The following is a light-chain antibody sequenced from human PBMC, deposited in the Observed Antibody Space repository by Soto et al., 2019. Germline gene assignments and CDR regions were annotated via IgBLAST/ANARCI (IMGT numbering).Light chain of an antibody. J-gene: IGKJ2*01. CDR2: WGS. CDR3: QQGYRSPFT. V-gene: IGKV4-1*01. Sequence: DIVLTQSPASLDVSLGERVTINCKSSQSLFFTSNKKNSLAWYQQKPGQPPKLIIYWGSSRESGVPARFRGAGSATDFTLTIRSLQAEDVAVYYCQQGYRSPFTFGQGTKVGIK. CDR1: QSLFFTSNKKNS.